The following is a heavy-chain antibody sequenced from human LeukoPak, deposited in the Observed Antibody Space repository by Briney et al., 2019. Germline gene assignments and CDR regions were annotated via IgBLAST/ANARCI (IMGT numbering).Heavy chain of an antibody. CDR2: IYTSGST. J-gene: IGHJ6*02. D-gene: IGHD6-13*01. CDR1: GGSISSYY. Sequence: PSETLSLTCTVSGGSISSYYWSWIRQPAGKGLGWIGRIYTSGSTNYNPSLKSRVTMSVDTSKNQFSLKLSSVTAADTAVYYCARASGAAGSYGMDVWGQGTTVTVSS. CDR3: ARASGAAGSYGMDV. V-gene: IGHV4-4*07.